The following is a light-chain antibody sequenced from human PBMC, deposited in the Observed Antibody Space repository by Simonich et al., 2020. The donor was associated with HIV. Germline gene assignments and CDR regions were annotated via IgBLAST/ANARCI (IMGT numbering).Light chain of an antibody. J-gene: IGKJ5*01. CDR3: QQRSKWPLT. Sequence: EIVLTQSPATLSLSPGERATLSCRASQSVSSFLAWYQQKPGQAPRPLIYDASNRATGIPARFSGSGSRTDFTLTISSLEPEDFAVYYCQQRSKWPLTFGQGTRLEIK. V-gene: IGKV3-11*01. CDR1: QSVSSF. CDR2: DAS.